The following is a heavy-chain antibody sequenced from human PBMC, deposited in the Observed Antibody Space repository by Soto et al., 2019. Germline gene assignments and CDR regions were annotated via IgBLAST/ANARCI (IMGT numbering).Heavy chain of an antibody. CDR2: LNPKSGDT. CDR3: ARGDFDTTANFYAGWFDP. J-gene: IGHJ5*02. Sequence: QVQMVQSGTEVKKAGASVKVTCKASGYTFTGYYIHWLRQAPGQGLEWLGWLNPKSGDTKYAQKFQGRVTMTNDTSISTAYMELSRLGSDDTAGYYCARGDFDTTANFYAGWFDPWGQGTLVTVSS. D-gene: IGHD2-21*02. CDR1: GYTFTGYY. V-gene: IGHV1-2*02.